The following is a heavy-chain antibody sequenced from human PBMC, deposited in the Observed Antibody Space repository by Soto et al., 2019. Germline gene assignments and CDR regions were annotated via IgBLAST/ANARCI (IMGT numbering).Heavy chain of an antibody. CDR2: SSGSGGST. J-gene: IGHJ4*02. CDR1: GFTFSSYA. CDR3: AKEGRARGGGYFDS. D-gene: IGHD3-10*01. V-gene: IGHV3-23*01. Sequence: EVQLLESGGGLVQPGGSLRLSCAASGFTFSSYAMSWVRQAPGKWLEWVSASSGSGGSTYYADSVKGRFTTSRDNSKNTLYLQMNSLRAEDAAVYYCAKEGRARGGGYFDSWGQGTLVTVSS.